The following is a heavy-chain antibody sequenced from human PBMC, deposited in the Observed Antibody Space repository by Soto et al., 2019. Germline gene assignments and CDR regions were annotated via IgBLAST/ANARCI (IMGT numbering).Heavy chain of an antibody. J-gene: IGHJ5*02. CDR1: GGSVNGYY. Sequence: PSETLSLTCAVYGGSVNGYYWTWIRQPPGKGLEWIGEINHTGGTHYNPSLKSRVTMSVDTSKNQFSLRLRSVTAADTAIYYCATRITVFGLLIPPFDPWGQGTQVTVSS. V-gene: IGHV4-34*01. D-gene: IGHD3-3*01. CDR3: ATRITVFGLLIPPFDP. CDR2: INHTGGT.